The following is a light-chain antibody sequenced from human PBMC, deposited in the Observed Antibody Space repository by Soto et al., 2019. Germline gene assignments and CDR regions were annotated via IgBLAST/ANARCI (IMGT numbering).Light chain of an antibody. Sequence: EIVLTQSPGTLSLSPGERATLSCRASQYVSTTFFAWYQQKPGQAPRLLLYGTSNRATGIPDRFSGSGSGTDLALTISRPEPEDFAVYCCQQYGSSPLTFGGGTRMEIK. CDR1: QYVSTTF. CDR3: QQYGSSPLT. CDR2: GTS. V-gene: IGKV3-20*01. J-gene: IGKJ4*01.